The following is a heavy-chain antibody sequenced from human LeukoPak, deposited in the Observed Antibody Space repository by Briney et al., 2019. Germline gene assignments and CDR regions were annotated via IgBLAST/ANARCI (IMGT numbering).Heavy chain of an antibody. CDR1: GFTFSSYS. J-gene: IGHJ4*02. CDR3: ASGRIVGATGGFGY. V-gene: IGHV3-21*01. Sequence: GGSLRLSCAASGFTFSSYSMNWVRQAPGKGLEWVSSISSSSSYIYYADSVKGRFTISRDNAKNSLYLQMNSLRAEDTAVYYCASGRIVGATGGFGYWGQGTLVTVSS. D-gene: IGHD1-26*01. CDR2: ISSSSSYI.